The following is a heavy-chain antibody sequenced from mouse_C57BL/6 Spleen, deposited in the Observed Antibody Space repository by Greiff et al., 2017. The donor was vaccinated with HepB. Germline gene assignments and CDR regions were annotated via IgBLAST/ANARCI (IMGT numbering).Heavy chain of an antibody. J-gene: IGHJ2*01. CDR1: GYAFSSYW. D-gene: IGHD1-1*01. CDR2: IYPGDGDT. CDR3: ARRIYYGSSYGYFDY. V-gene: IGHV1-80*01. Sequence: VQLQQSGAELVKPGASVKISCKASGYAFSSYWMNWVKQRPGKGLEWIGQIYPGDGDTNYNGKFKGKATLTADKSSSTAYMQLSSLTSEASAVYFCARRIYYGSSYGYFDYWGQSTTLTVSS.